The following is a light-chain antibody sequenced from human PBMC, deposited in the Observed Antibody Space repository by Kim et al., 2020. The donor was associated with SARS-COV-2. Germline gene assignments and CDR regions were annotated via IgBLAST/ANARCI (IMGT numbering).Light chain of an antibody. CDR3: NSRDSSEEV. CDR2: GKN. V-gene: IGLV3-19*01. J-gene: IGLJ1*01. CDR1: SLRSYY. Sequence: SSELTQDPAVSVALGQTVRITCQGDSLRSYYASWYQQKPGQAPVLVIYGKNNRPSGIPDRFSGSSSGNTASLTITGAQAEDEADSYCNSRDSSEEVFGTG.